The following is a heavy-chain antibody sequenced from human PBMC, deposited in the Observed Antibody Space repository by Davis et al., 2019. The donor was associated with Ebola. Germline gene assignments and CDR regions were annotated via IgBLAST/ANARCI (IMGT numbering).Heavy chain of an antibody. D-gene: IGHD3-22*01. J-gene: IGHJ4*02. CDR1: GFTFSSYW. CDR2: INSDGSST. V-gene: IGHV3-74*01. Sequence: PGGSLRLSCAASGFTFSSYWMHWVRQAPGKGLVWVSRINSDGSSTSYADSVKGRFTISRDNAKNTLYLQMNSLRAEDTAVYYCARGFYYGGFDYWGQGTLVTVSS. CDR3: ARGFYYGGFDY.